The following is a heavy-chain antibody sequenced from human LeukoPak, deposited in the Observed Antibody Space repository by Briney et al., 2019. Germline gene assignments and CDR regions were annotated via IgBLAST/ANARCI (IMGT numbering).Heavy chain of an antibody. CDR1: GFTFSSYG. Sequence: GGSLRLSCAASGFTFSSYGMHWVRQAPGKGPEWVANVNRDGSETYYLDSVKGRFTTSKDNAKNSLYLQMNSLRAEDTALYHCARNNGMDVWGQGTTVIVSS. J-gene: IGHJ6*02. CDR3: ARNNGMDV. V-gene: IGHV3-7*03. CDR2: VNRDGSET.